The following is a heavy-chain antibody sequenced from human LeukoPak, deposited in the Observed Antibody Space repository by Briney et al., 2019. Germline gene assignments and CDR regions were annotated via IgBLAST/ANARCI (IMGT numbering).Heavy chain of an antibody. CDR2: ISSSGST. Sequence: PSETLSLTCTVSGGSISGHYWTWIRQPPGKGLEWIGYISSSGSTKYNPSLKSRVTISVDTSKNQFSLKLSSVTAADTAVYYCARGVYIAAAQYGYWGQGTLVTVSS. CDR1: GGSISGHY. J-gene: IGHJ4*02. V-gene: IGHV4-59*11. D-gene: IGHD6-13*01. CDR3: ARGVYIAAAQYGY.